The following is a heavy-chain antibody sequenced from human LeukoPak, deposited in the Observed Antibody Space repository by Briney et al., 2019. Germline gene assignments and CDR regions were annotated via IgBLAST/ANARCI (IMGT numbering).Heavy chain of an antibody. CDR3: ARRNSGWTSLGYYYYMDV. Sequence: GGSLTLSCAASGFTFSNYGMSWVRQAPGKGLEWISAIGGVGGSTYYADSVKGRFTISRDNAKNSLYLQMNSLRAEDTAVYYCARRNSGWTSLGYYYYMDVWGKGTTVTASS. J-gene: IGHJ6*03. V-gene: IGHV3-23*01. CDR1: GFTFSNYG. CDR2: IGGVGGST. D-gene: IGHD6-19*01.